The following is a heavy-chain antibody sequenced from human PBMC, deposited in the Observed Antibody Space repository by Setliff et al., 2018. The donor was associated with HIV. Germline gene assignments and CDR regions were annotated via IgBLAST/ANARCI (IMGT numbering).Heavy chain of an antibody. CDR3: ARGAPYGSGRHRWNS. D-gene: IGHD3-10*01. V-gene: IGHV4-39*07. CDR2: IYYSGST. Sequence: SETLSLTCTVSGLSTSRSSYYWGWIRQPPGKGLEWIGSIYYSGSTYYNPSLTSRVTISVDTSNNKFSLRLTSVTAADTALYYCARGAPYGSGRHRWNSWGQGTLVTVSS. J-gene: IGHJ4*02. CDR1: GLSTSRSSYY.